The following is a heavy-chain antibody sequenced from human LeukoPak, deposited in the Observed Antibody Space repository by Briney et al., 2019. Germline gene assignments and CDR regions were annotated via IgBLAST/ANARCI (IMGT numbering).Heavy chain of an antibody. CDR2: IIPIFGTA. Sequence: SVKVSCKASGYTFTNYDINWVRQATGQGLEWMGGIIPIFGTANYAQKFQGRVTITADKSTSTAYMELSSLRSEDTAVYYCARESGSYSGVDYWGQGTLVTVSS. CDR3: ARESGSYSGVDY. D-gene: IGHD1-26*01. V-gene: IGHV1-69*06. CDR1: GYTFTNYD. J-gene: IGHJ4*02.